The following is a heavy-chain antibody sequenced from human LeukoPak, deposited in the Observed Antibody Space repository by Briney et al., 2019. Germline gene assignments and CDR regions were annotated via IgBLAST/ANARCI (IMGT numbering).Heavy chain of an antibody. CDR3: ARVRRDGYPS. CDR2: IYYSGST. Sequence: SETLSLTCTVSGGSISSYYWSWIRQPPGKGLEWIGYIYYSGSTNYNPSLKSLVTISVDTSKNQFSLKLSSVTAADTAVYYCARVRRDGYPSWGQGTLVTVSS. J-gene: IGHJ4*02. CDR1: GGSISSYY. D-gene: IGHD5-24*01. V-gene: IGHV4-59*01.